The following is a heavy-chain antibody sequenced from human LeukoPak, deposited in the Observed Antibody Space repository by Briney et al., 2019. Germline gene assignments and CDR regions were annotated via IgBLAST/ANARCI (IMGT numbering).Heavy chain of an antibody. CDR2: INIDGSST. J-gene: IGHJ4*02. CDR1: GFTFNKYW. D-gene: IGHD5-18*01. Sequence: GGSLRLSCAASGFTFNKYWMHWVRQAPGKGLVGVSRINIDGSSTSYADSVKGRFTISRDNAKNSLSLQMNSLRAEDTAVYYCARVRYNSGYIFDYWGQGTLVTVSS. V-gene: IGHV3-74*01. CDR3: ARVRYNSGYIFDY.